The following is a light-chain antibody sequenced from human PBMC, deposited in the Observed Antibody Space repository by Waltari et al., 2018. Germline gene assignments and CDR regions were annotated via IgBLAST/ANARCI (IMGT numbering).Light chain of an antibody. J-gene: IGKJ2*01. CDR1: QSISSW. V-gene: IGKV1-5*03. CDR3: QQYNSYPGT. CDR2: KAS. Sequence: DIQMTQSPSTLSASVGDRGTITCRASQSISSWLAWYQQKPGKAPKLLIYKASSLESGVSSRFSGSGSGTEFTLTISSLQRDDFATYYCQQYNSYPGTFGQGTKLEIK.